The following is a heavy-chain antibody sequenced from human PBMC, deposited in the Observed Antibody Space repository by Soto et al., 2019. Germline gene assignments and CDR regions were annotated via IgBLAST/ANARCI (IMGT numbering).Heavy chain of an antibody. Sequence: GGSLILSCAASGFSLISYDKHWVRQASDKGLELVAVISYDGSNKYSADSVEGRFTNSRDNSKNTLYLQMSSLRAEDTAVYYCAKVAGQLLVSNWFDPWGQGTLVTVSS. J-gene: IGHJ5*02. D-gene: IGHD6-19*01. CDR2: ISYDGSNK. V-gene: IGHV3-30*18. CDR1: GFSLISYD. CDR3: AKVAGQLLVSNWFDP.